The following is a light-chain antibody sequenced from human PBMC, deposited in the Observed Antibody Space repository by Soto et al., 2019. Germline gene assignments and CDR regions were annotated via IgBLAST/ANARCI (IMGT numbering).Light chain of an antibody. CDR1: QSVSIS. J-gene: IGKJ2*01. Sequence: EIVLTQSPATLSLSLGERATLSCRASQSVSISLAWYQQKPGQAPRLLIYDASNRAAGIPARFGGSGSGTDFTLTISSLEPEDFAIYYCQQRSNSYTFGQGTKLEIK. CDR3: QQRSNSYT. V-gene: IGKV3-11*01. CDR2: DAS.